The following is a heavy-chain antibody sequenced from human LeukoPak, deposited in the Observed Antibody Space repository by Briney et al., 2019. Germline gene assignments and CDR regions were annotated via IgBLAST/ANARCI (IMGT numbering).Heavy chain of an antibody. J-gene: IGHJ4*02. Sequence: PSETLSLTCTVSGGSISSGDYYWSWIRQPPGKGLEWIGYIYYSGSTYYNPSLKSRVIISVDTSKNQFSLKLSSVTAADTAVYYCARGYYYDSSGSFDYWGQGTLVTVSS. CDR2: IYYSGST. V-gene: IGHV4-30-4*08. D-gene: IGHD3-22*01. CDR3: ARGYYYDSSGSFDY. CDR1: GGSISSGDYY.